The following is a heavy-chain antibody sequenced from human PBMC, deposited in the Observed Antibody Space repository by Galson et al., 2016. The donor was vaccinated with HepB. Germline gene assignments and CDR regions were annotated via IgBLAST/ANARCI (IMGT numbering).Heavy chain of an antibody. CDR1: YA. CDR3: AKSVLEYDILTGYYRRGADY. D-gene: IGHD3-9*01. Sequence: YAMSWVRQAPGKGLGWVSSSGSGGPTYYADSVKGRFTISRDNSKNTLFLQMHSLRADDTAVYYCAKSVLEYDILTGYYRRGADYWGQGTLVTVSS. CDR2: SGSGGPT. V-gene: IGHV3-23*01. J-gene: IGHJ4*02.